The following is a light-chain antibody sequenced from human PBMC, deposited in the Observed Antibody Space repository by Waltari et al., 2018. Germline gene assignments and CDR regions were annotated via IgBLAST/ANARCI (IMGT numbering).Light chain of an antibody. Sequence: DIQMTQSPSTLSASVGDRVTTTFLASQSISNWLAWYQQKPGTAPNLLISKASSLENEVPSRFSGSGSGTEFTLTISSLQPDDFSTFYCQQYDSNPPTFGGGTKVEMK. CDR1: QSISNW. CDR3: QQYDSNPPT. V-gene: IGKV1-5*03. J-gene: IGKJ4*01. CDR2: KAS.